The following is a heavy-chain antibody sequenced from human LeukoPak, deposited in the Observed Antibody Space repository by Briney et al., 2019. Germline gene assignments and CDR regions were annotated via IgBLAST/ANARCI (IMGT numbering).Heavy chain of an antibody. J-gene: IGHJ6*02. CDR1: GYTFTSYG. CDR3: ARVDCGGDLYYYYYYGMDV. V-gene: IGHV1-18*01. Sequence: ASVKVSCKASGYTFTSYGISWVRQAPGQGLEWMGWISAYNGNTNYAQKLQGRVTMTTDTSTSTAYMELRSLRSDDTAVYYCARVDCGGDLYYYYYYGMDVWGQGTTVTVSS. D-gene: IGHD2-21*02. CDR2: ISAYNGNT.